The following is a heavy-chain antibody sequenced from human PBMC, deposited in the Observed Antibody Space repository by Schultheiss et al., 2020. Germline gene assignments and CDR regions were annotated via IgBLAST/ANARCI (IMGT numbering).Heavy chain of an antibody. CDR3: VRGRSSWYSDCDS. CDR2: ISGSGRNT. J-gene: IGHJ4*02. Sequence: GESLKISCGASGFTFSSYAMSWVRQAPGKGLEWVSGISGSGRNTYYADSVKGRFTVSRDNSKSTLYLQMNSLRVEDTAVYYCVRGRSSWYSDCDSWGQGTLVTVSS. V-gene: IGHV3-23*01. D-gene: IGHD6-13*01. CDR1: GFTFSSYA.